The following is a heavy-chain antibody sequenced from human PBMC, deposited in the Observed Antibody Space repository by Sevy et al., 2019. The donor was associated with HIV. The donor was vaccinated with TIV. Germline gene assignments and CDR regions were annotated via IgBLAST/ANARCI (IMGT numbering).Heavy chain of an antibody. CDR3: ARLVVVTFGSPPVLLQGPEFDY. D-gene: IGHD2-21*02. Sequence: ASVKVSCKASGYTFTSYGISWVRQAPGQGLEWMGWISAYNGNTNYAQKLQGRVTMTTDTSTSTAYMELRSLRSDDTAVYYCARLVVVTFGSPPVLLQGPEFDYWGQGTLVTVSS. J-gene: IGHJ4*02. CDR1: GYTFTSYG. V-gene: IGHV1-18*01. CDR2: ISAYNGNT.